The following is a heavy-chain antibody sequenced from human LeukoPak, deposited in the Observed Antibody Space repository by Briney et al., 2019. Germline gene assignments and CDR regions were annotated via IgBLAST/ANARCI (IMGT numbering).Heavy chain of an antibody. J-gene: IGHJ4*02. D-gene: IGHD6-6*01. CDR1: GGSISSSSYY. CDR3: ARLSSSSHLFDY. Sequence: NPSETLSLTCTVSGGSISSSSYYWGWIRQPPGKGLEWIGSIYYSGSTYYNPSLKSRVTISVDTSKNQFSLKLSSVTAADTAVYYRARLSSSSHLFDYWGQGTLVTVSS. V-gene: IGHV4-39*01. CDR2: IYYSGST.